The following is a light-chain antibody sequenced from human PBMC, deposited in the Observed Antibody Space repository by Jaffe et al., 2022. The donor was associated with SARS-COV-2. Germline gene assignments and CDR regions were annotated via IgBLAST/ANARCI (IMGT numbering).Light chain of an antibody. V-gene: IGLV3-19*01. J-gene: IGLJ2*01. CDR1: SLRSYY. CDR3: NSRDSSGNHLGV. CDR2: GKN. Sequence: SSELTQDPAVSVALGQTVRITCQGDSLRSYYASWYQQKPGQAPVLVIYGKNNRPSGIPDRFSGSSSGNTASLTITGAQAEDEGDYYCNSRDSSGNHLGVFGGGTKLTVL.